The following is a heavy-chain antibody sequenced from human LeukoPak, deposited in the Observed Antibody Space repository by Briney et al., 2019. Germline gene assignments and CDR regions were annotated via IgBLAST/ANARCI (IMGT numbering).Heavy chain of an antibody. CDR1: GFTFSSYW. D-gene: IGHD6-19*01. CDR2: IKQDGSEK. V-gene: IGHV3-7*01. Sequence: GGSLRLSCAASGFTFSSYWMSWVRQAPGKGLEWVANIKQDGSEKYYVDSVKGRFTISRDNAKNSLYLQMNSLRAEDTAGYYCASLLAVAGTDFDYWGQGTLVTVSS. CDR3: ASLLAVAGTDFDY. J-gene: IGHJ4*02.